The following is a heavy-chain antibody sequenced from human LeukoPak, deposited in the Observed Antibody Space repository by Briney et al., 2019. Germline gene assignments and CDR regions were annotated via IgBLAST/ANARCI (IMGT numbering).Heavy chain of an antibody. CDR1: GGPISSYY. V-gene: IGHV4-4*07. J-gene: IGHJ6*03. D-gene: IGHD2/OR15-2a*01. CDR3: ARDRYFNLRYYYYYYMDV. CDR2: IYTSGST. Sequence: SDTLSLTCTVSGGPISSYYRSWIRQPAGQGLEWIGRIYTSGSTNYNPSLKSRVTMSVDTSKNQFSLKLSSVTAADTAVYYCARDRYFNLRYYYYYYMDVWGKGTTVTVSS.